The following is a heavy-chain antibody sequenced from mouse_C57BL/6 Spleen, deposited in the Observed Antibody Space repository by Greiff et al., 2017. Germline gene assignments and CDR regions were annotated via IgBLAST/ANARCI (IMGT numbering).Heavy chain of an antibody. V-gene: IGHV1-69*01. CDR2: IDPSDSYT. CDR3: ARLGLCYFDV. CDR1: GYTFTSYC. J-gene: IGHJ1*03. D-gene: IGHD4-1*01. Sequence: VQLQQSGAELVMPGASVKLSCKASGYTFTSYCMHWVKQRPGQGLEWIGEIDPSDSYTNYNQKFKGKSTLTVDESSSTAYMQLSSLTSEDAAVYYCARLGLCYFDVWGTGTTVTVSS.